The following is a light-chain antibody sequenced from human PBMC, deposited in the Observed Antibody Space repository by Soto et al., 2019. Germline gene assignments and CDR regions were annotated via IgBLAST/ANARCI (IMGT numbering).Light chain of an antibody. J-gene: IGLJ1*01. CDR2: EVS. Sequence: QSVLTQPASVSGSPGQSITISCTGTSSDVGGYDYVSWYQQLPDKAPKLMLYEVSNRPSGVSSRFSGSKSGNTAPLTISGLQAEDEADYYCSSFTSSDTLVFGTGTKVTVL. V-gene: IGLV2-14*01. CDR1: SSDVGGYDY. CDR3: SSFTSSDTLV.